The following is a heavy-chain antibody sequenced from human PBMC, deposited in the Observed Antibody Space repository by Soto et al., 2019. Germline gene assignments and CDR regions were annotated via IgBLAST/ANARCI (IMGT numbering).Heavy chain of an antibody. CDR1: GGSITNSNW. D-gene: IGHD1-26*01. CDR3: ARGPPIVGNTTPLDS. Sequence: QVLLQESGPRLVKPSGTLSLTCTVSGGSITNSNWWSWVRLPPAKGLEWIGDIYHAGSTKYNPSPERRVTMSVDTSNNQFALTLTSVTAADTAVYFCARGPPIVGNTTPLDSWGQGTLVTVS. J-gene: IGHJ4*02. CDR2: IYHAGST. V-gene: IGHV4-4*02.